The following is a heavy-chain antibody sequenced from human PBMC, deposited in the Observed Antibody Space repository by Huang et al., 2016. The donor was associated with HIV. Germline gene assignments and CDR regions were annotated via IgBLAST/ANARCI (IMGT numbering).Heavy chain of an antibody. J-gene: IGHJ4*02. CDR2: IYSGGTT. V-gene: IGHV3-53*01. CDR3: ARGGNTVGYFDN. Sequence: EVQLVESGGGLIQPGGSLRLSCAASGFTVSGTYMSWVRQAPRKGRGWVSVIYSGGTTYVADSVEGRFTFARDNSKNTVYLQMNSLRADDTAVYYCARGGNTVGYFDNWGQGTLVTVSS. CDR1: GFTVSGTY. D-gene: IGHD1-26*01.